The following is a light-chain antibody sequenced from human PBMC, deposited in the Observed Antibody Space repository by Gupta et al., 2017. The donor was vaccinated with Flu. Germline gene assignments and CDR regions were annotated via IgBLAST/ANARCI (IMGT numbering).Light chain of an antibody. J-gene: IGLJ3*02. CDR3: SSYTSISTLV. V-gene: IGLV2-14*01. CDR1: SSDVGHYNY. CDR2: EVT. Sequence: TSSDVGHYNYVSWYQEHPGKAPKLMIYEVTKRPSGVSNRFSGSKSGNTASLTISGLQAEDEADYYCSSYTSISTLVFGGGTKLTVL.